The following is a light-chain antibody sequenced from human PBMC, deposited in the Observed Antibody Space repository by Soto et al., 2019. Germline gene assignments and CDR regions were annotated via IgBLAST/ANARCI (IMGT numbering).Light chain of an antibody. CDR1: TSNIGTNI. J-gene: IGLJ1*01. CDR2: ANS. CDR3: AAWDASLNCWRV. V-gene: IGLV1-44*01. Sequence: QSVLSQPPSASGTPGQRVTISCYGTTSNIGTNIVSWYQQLPGTAPKVLIYANSQRPSGVPDRFSGSKSGTSASLAISGLQSEDDADYFCAAWDASLNCWRVFGTGTKVTVL.